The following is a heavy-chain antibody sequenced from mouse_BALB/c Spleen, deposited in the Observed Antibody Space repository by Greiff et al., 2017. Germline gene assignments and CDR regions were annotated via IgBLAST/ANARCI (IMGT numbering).Heavy chain of an antibody. J-gene: IGHJ4*01. V-gene: IGHV2-9*02. D-gene: IGHD1-1*01. CDR1: GFSLTSYG. CDR3: ARDYGSMGDY. Sequence: QVQLKQSGPGLVAPSQSLSITCTVSGFSLTSYGVHWVRQPPGKGLEWLGVIWAGGSTNYNSALMSRLSISKDNSKSQVFLKKNSLQTDDTAMYYCARDYGSMGDYWGQGTSVTVSS. CDR2: IWAGGST.